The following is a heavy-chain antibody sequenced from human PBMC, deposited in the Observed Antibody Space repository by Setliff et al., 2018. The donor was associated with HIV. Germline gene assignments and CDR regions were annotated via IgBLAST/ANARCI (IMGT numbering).Heavy chain of an antibody. D-gene: IGHD2-21*01. Sequence: PSETLSLTCTVSGGSISNSSSYWGWIRQPPGKRLEWIGSIYYSGSTYYNPSLKSRVTISVDTSKNQFSLKLYSATAADTAVYYCARIASVAGAYYFDYWGQGTLVTVSS. V-gene: IGHV4-39*07. J-gene: IGHJ4*02. CDR2: IYYSGST. CDR1: GGSISNSSSY. CDR3: ARIASVAGAYYFDY.